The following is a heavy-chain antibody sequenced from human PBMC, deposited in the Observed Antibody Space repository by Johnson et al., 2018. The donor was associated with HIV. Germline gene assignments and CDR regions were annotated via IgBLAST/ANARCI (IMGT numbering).Heavy chain of an antibody. J-gene: IGHJ3*02. D-gene: IGHD1-26*01. V-gene: IGHV3-11*04. Sequence: QVQLVESGGGLVKPGGSLRLSCAASGVTISDSYMSWIRQAPGKGLEWVSYIRRSNSGLTTCYATSVKGRFTVSRDNAQNTLYLQMNSLRAEDPAVYYCAKAWELLGRRAALDIWGQVTMVTVSS. CDR2: IRRSNSGLTT. CDR1: GVTISDSY. CDR3: AKAWELLGRRAALDI.